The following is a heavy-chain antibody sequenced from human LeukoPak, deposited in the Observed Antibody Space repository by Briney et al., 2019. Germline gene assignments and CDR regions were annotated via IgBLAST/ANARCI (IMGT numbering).Heavy chain of an antibody. V-gene: IGHV5-51*01. J-gene: IGHJ5*02. Sequence: GESLTISCKASGYRFSSYWIGWLRQMPGKGLEWMGTIFPGDSDGRYSPSFQGQVTISADKSNSTALLQWSSLKTSDTAIYYCARFVLPHATGLDPWGQGALVTVSS. CDR3: ARFVLPHATGLDP. CDR1: GYRFSSYW. CDR2: IFPGDSDG. D-gene: IGHD3-16*02.